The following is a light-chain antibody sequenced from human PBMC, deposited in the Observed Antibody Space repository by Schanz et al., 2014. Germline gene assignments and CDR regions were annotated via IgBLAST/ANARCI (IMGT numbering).Light chain of an antibody. CDR2: WAS. V-gene: IGKV4-1*01. Sequence: DIVMTQSPDSLAVSLGERATINCKSSQSVLSSSNNKNYLAWYQQKPGQPPKLLIYWASTRESGVPDRFSGSGSGTDFTLTISSLRADDAAVYYCQQYYGVPLTFGGGTKVEI. J-gene: IGKJ4*01. CDR1: QSVLSSSNNKNY. CDR3: QQYYGVPLT.